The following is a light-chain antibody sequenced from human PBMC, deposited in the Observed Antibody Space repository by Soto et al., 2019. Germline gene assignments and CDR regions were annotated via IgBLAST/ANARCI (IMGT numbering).Light chain of an antibody. J-gene: IGKJ1*01. CDR3: QQYYRPWT. Sequence: DIVMTQSPDSLAVSLGERATINCKSSQSVLYSSNNKNYLAWYQQKPGQPPKLLIYLASTRESGVPDRFSGCGSGTDFTLTISSLQAEDVAVYYCQQYYRPWTFGQGTKVEIK. CDR2: LAS. V-gene: IGKV4-1*01. CDR1: QSVLYSSNNKNY.